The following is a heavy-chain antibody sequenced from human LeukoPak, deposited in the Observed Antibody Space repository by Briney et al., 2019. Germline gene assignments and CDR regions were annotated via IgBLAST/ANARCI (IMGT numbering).Heavy chain of an antibody. CDR1: GGSFSGYY. J-gene: IGHJ4*02. Sequence: PSETLSLTCAVYGGSFSGYYWSWIRQPPGKGLEWIGEINHSGSTNYNPSLKSRVTISVDTSKNQFSLKLSSVTAADTAVYYCARARYCSGNTCSSPYYFDYWGQGTLVTVSS. D-gene: IGHD2-15*01. V-gene: IGHV4-34*01. CDR3: ARARYCSGNTCSSPYYFDY. CDR2: INHSGST.